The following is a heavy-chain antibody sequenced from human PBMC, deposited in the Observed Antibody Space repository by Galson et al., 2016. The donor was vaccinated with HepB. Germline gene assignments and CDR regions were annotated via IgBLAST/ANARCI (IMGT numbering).Heavy chain of an antibody. D-gene: IGHD2/OR15-2a*01. Sequence: SVKFSCKASGYTFTTSGISWVRQAPGQGLEWMGWISTYSGNTKYAQKFQGGLTLTTDSSTTTAYMELRSLRFDDTALYYCARDVQYRFNSWGQGTLATVSS. V-gene: IGHV1-18*01. CDR1: GYTFTTSG. CDR3: ARDVQYRFNS. J-gene: IGHJ4*02. CDR2: ISTYSGNT.